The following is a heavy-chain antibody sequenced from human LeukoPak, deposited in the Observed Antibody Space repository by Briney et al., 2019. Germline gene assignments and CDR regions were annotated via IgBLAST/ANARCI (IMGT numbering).Heavy chain of an antibody. Sequence: ASVKVSCKTSGYTFSGYNLHWVRQSPGQGLEWMGWINPNGGVTNYEQKFQGRVTLTSDTSISTVYMELTRLRSDDTAVYYCARDTYYDFSPNYYYYMDVWGKGTTVTVSS. V-gene: IGHV1-2*02. CDR1: GYTFSGYN. CDR3: ARDTYYDFSPNYYYYMDV. D-gene: IGHD3-3*01. J-gene: IGHJ6*03. CDR2: INPNGGVT.